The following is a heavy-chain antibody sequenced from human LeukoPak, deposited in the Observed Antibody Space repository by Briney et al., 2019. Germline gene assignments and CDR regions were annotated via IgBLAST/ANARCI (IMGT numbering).Heavy chain of an antibody. CDR3: ARGNGDYVRFYYMDV. CDR1: GFTFSSYG. V-gene: IGHV3-23*01. CDR2: ISGSGGST. Sequence: GGSLRLSCAVSGFTFSSYGMSWVRHAPGKGLEWVSAISGSGGSTYYADSVKGRFTISRDNSKNTLYLQMNSLRAEDTAVYYCARGNGDYVRFYYMDVWGKGTTVTISS. D-gene: IGHD4-17*01. J-gene: IGHJ6*03.